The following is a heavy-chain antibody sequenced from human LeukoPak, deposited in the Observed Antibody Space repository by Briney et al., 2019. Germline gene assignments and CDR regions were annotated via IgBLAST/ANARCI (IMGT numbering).Heavy chain of an antibody. CDR2: IYTSGST. J-gene: IGHJ3*02. Sequence: SETLSLTCTVSGGSISSGRYYWSWIRQPAGKGLEWIGRIYTSGSTNYNPSLKSRVTISVDTSKNQFSLKLSSVTAADTAVYYCAREDIVVEGAFDIWGQGTMVTVSS. D-gene: IGHD2-15*01. CDR3: AREDIVVEGAFDI. V-gene: IGHV4-61*02. CDR1: GGSISSGRYY.